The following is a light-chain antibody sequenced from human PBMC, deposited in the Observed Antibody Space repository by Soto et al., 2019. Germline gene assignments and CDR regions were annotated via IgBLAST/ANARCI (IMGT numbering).Light chain of an antibody. V-gene: IGLV1-44*01. CDR3: AAWDDSLNGPV. CDR2: SNN. Sequence: QSALNQPPSASGTPGQRVTISCSGSNSKIGSNTVNWYQQLPGTAPKLLIYSNNQRPSGVPDRFSGSKSGTSASLAISGLQSEDEADYYCAAWDDSLNGPVFGTGTKVTVL. CDR1: NSKIGSNT. J-gene: IGLJ1*01.